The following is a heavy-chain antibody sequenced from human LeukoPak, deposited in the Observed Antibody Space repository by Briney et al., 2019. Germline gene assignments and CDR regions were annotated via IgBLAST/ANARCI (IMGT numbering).Heavy chain of an antibody. CDR3: ALILGDAFDF. J-gene: IGHJ3*01. V-gene: IGHV3-66*02. Sequence: PGGSLRLSCAASGFTVSSNYMTWVRQAPGKGLEWVSVIYNDGSTYYADSVKGRFTISRDSSKNTLYLQMNTLRAEDTAMYYCALILGDAFDFWGQGTTVTVSS. CDR2: IYNDGST. CDR1: GFTVSSNY. D-gene: IGHD3-16*01.